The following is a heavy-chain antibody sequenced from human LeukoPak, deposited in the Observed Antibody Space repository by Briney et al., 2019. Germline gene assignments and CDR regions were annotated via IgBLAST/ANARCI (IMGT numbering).Heavy chain of an antibody. CDR2: ISGSGGST. D-gene: IGHD6-13*01. CDR3: AKDRIAALFWFDP. CDR1: GFTFSDYY. J-gene: IGHJ5*02. Sequence: PGGSLRLSCAASGFTFSDYYMSWLRQAPGKGLEWVSAISGSGGSTYYADSVKGRFTISRDNSKNTLYLQMNSLRAEDTAVYYCAKDRIAALFWFDPWGQGTLVTVSS. V-gene: IGHV3-23*01.